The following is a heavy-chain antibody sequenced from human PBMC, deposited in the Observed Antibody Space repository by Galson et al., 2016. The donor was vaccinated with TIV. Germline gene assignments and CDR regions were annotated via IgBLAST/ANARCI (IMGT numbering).Heavy chain of an antibody. J-gene: IGHJ6*02. V-gene: IGHV3-30*02. CDR2: VRYDGSHK. Sequence: SLRLSCAASGFTFSTYVMHWVRQAPGKGLEWVAFVRYDGSHKNYADSVKGRFTISRDHSKNTLYLQMNSMRAEDTAVYYCAKGMAIFGGIPPWGDMDVGGQGTTVTVSS. D-gene: IGHD3-3*01. CDR3: AKGMAIFGGIPPWGDMDV. CDR1: GFTFSTYV.